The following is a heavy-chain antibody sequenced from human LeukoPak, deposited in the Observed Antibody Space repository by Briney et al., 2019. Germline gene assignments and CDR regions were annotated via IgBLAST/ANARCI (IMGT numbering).Heavy chain of an antibody. CDR1: GYTFTSYY. J-gene: IGHJ5*02. CDR3: ARVKRYYDHTFDP. CDR2: INPSGGST. Sequence: ASVKVSCKASGYTFTSYYMHWVRQAPGQGLEWMGIINPSGGSTSYAQKFQGRVTMTRDTSISTAYMELSRLRSDDTAVYYCARVKRYYDHTFDPWGQGTLVTVSS. V-gene: IGHV1-46*01. D-gene: IGHD3-22*01.